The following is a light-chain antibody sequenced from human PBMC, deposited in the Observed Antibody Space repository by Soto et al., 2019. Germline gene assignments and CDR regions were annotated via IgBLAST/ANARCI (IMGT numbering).Light chain of an antibody. Sequence: HPSARSVSPGQSNTLSLPRTTRDVGGYNYVSWYQQHPGKAPKLMIYDVSNRPSGVSNRFSGSKSGNTASLTISGLQAEDEADYYCSSYTSSTWVFGTGTKVTVL. CDR1: TRDVGGYNY. CDR3: SSYTSSTWV. J-gene: IGLJ1*01. V-gene: IGLV2-14*01. CDR2: DVS.